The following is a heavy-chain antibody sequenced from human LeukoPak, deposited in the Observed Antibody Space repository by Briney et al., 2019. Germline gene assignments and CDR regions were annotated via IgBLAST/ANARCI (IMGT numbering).Heavy chain of an antibody. D-gene: IGHD2-15*01. V-gene: IGHV3-53*01. Sequence: GGSLRLSCAASGFTVSSNYMSWVRQAPGKGLEWVSVIYSGGSTYYADSVKGRFTISRDNSKNTLYLQMNSLRAEDTAVYYCAKSVGYCSGGSCLYYFDYWGQGTLVTVSS. CDR3: AKSVGYCSGGSCLYYFDY. CDR2: IYSGGST. J-gene: IGHJ4*02. CDR1: GFTVSSNY.